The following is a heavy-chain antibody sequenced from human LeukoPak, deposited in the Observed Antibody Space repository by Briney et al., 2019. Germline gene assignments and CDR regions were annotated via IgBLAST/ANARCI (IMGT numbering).Heavy chain of an antibody. V-gene: IGHV4-59*01. CDR3: ARIYSSGWHFEY. D-gene: IGHD6-19*01. CDR2: IYYSGST. J-gene: IGHJ4*02. CDR1: GGSISSYY. Sequence: SETLSLTCTVSGGSISSYYWSWIRQPPGKGLEWIGYIYYSGSTNYNPSLKSRVTISVDTSKNQFSLKLSSVTAADTAVYYCARIYSSGWHFEYWGQGTLVTVSS.